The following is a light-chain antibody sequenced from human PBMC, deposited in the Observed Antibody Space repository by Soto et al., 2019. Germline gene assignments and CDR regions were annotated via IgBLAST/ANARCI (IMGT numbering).Light chain of an antibody. CDR2: GAS. CDR3: QQSNNWPYT. CDR1: QSVSTN. Sequence: EIVLTQSPGTLSVSPGERANLSCRASQSVSTNLAWFQQKPGQAPRLLIYGASTRATGIPARFSGSGSGTEFTLTINRLQSEDLAVYYCQQSNNWPYTFGQGTKLE. J-gene: IGKJ2*01. V-gene: IGKV3-15*01.